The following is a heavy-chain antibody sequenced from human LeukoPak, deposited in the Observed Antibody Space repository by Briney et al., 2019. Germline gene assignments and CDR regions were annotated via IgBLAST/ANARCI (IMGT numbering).Heavy chain of an antibody. J-gene: IGHJ5*02. Sequence: ASVKVSCXASGYTFTGYYMHWVRQAPGQGLEWMGRINPNSGGTNYAQKFQGRVTMTRDTSISTAYMELSRLRSDDTAVYYCARARSSSYGKNWFDPWGQGTLVTVSS. CDR1: GYTFTGYY. CDR2: INPNSGGT. CDR3: ARARSSSYGKNWFDP. V-gene: IGHV1-2*06. D-gene: IGHD6-6*01.